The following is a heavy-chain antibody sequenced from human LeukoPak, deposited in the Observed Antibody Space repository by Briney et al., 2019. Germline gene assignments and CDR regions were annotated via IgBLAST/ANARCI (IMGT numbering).Heavy chain of an antibody. CDR2: INPNSGGT. V-gene: IGHV1-2*02. CDR3: ARGTLVHIVAGDWSDP. D-gene: IGHD5-12*01. Sequence: ASVKVSCKASGYTFTGYYMHWVRQAPGQGLEWMGWINPNSGGTNYAQEFQGRVTMTRDTSISTAYMELSRPRSDDTAVYYCARGTLVHIVAGDWSDPWGQGTLVTVSS. CDR1: GYTFTGYY. J-gene: IGHJ5*02.